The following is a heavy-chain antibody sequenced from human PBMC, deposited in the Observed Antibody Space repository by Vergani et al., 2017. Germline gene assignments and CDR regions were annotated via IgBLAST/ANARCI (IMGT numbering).Heavy chain of an antibody. Sequence: QVQLHESGPGLVKPSETLSLICSVSGVSMQSGSFYWTWIRQTAERRLEWMGRVYPSGTTNYNPSLNGRVTIFVDKSKNLLSLKLSSVTAADTAVYYCARDSGGYVWGSYEAWFDPWGQGTLVTVSS. J-gene: IGHJ5*02. CDR3: ARDSGGYVWGSYEAWFDP. CDR1: GVSMQSGSFY. CDR2: VYPSGTT. D-gene: IGHD3-16*01. V-gene: IGHV4-61*02.